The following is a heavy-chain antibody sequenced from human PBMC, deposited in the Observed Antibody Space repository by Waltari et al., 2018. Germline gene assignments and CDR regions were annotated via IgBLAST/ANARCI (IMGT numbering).Heavy chain of an antibody. CDR2: INAGNGNT. D-gene: IGHD3-10*01. V-gene: IGHV1-3*03. CDR3: ARGYGSGSYLVN. Sequence: QVQLVQSGAEVKKPGASVKVSCKASGYTFTSYAMHWVRQAPGQRLEWMGWINAGNGNTKYSQEFQGRVTITRDTSASTAYMELGSLRSEDMAVDYCARGYGSGSYLVNWGQGTLVTVSS. J-gene: IGHJ4*02. CDR1: GYTFTSYA.